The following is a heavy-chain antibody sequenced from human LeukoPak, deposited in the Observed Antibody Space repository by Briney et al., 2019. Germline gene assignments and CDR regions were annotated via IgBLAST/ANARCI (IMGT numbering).Heavy chain of an antibody. V-gene: IGHV5-51*01. CDR3: ARHSYSYGYPYYFDY. D-gene: IGHD5-18*01. Sequence: HGESLKISCKGSGYSFTSYWIGWVRQMPGKGLEWMGIIYPGDSDTRYSPSFQGQVTISADKSISTAYLQWSSLKASDTAMFYCARHSYSYGYPYYFDYWGQGTLVTVSS. J-gene: IGHJ4*02. CDR1: GYSFTSYW. CDR2: IYPGDSDT.